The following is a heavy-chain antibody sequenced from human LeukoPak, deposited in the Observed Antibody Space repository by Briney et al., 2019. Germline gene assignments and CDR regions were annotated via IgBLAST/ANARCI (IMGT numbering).Heavy chain of an antibody. CDR2: INHSGST. CDR1: GGSFSGYY. CDR3: ASAVFGAAAGTR. Sequence: PSETLSLTCAVYGGSFSGYYWSWIRQPPGKGLEWIGEINHSGSTNYNPSLKSRVTISVDTSKNQFSLKLSSATAADTAVYYCASAVFGAAAGTRWGQGTLVTVSS. V-gene: IGHV4-34*01. J-gene: IGHJ4*02. D-gene: IGHD6-13*01.